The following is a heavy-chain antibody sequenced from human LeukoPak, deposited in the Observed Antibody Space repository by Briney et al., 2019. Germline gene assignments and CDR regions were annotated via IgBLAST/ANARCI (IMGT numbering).Heavy chain of an antibody. J-gene: IGHJ4*02. CDR3: ATTNWNYHGY. CDR1: GFTFDDYA. V-gene: IGHV3-9*01. D-gene: IGHD1-20*01. CDR2: ISWNSGSI. Sequence: GGSLRLSCAASGFTFDDYAMHWVRQAPGKGLEWVSGISWNSGSIGYADSVKGRFTISRDNAKNSLYLQMNSLRAEDTAVYYCATTNWNYHGYWGQGTLVTVSS.